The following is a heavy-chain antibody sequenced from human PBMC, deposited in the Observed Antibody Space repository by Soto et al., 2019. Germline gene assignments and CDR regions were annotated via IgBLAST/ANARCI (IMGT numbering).Heavy chain of an antibody. V-gene: IGHV3-23*01. CDR2: ISGSGGST. D-gene: IGHD6-19*01. J-gene: IGHJ6*02. Sequence: GGSLRLSCAASGFTFSSYAISWVRQAPGKGLEWVSAISGSGGSTYYADSVKGRFTISRDNSKNTLYLQMNSLRAEDTAVYYCAKEALAVAGTGDYYHYYGMDVWGQGTTVTVSS. CDR3: AKEALAVAGTGDYYHYYGMDV. CDR1: GFTFSSYA.